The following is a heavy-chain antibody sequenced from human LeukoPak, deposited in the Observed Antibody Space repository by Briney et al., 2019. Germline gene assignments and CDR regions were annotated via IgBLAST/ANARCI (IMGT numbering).Heavy chain of an antibody. CDR2: ISSSSSYI. D-gene: IGHD6-19*01. V-gene: IGHV3-21*01. CDR3: AGLGYSSGWYSFDY. J-gene: IGHJ4*02. CDR1: GFTFSSYG. Sequence: PGGSLRLSCAASGFTFSSYGMNWVRQAPGKGLEWVSSISSSSSYIYYADSVKGRFTISRDNAKNSLYLQMNSLRAEDTAVYYCAGLGYSSGWYSFDYWGQGTLVTVSS.